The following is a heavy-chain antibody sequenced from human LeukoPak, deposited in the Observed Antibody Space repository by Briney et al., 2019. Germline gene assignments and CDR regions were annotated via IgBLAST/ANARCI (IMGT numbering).Heavy chain of an antibody. D-gene: IGHD2-21*02. Sequence: SGGSLRLSCAASGFTFSNYGMHWVRQAPGKGLEWVAVISYDGSNKYYADSVKGRFTISRDNSKNTLFLQMNSLRPEDTALYYCAKRGGYCIEDCYNWWFDLWGRGTLVTVSS. J-gene: IGHJ2*01. V-gene: IGHV3-30*18. CDR3: AKRGGYCIEDCYNWWFDL. CDR1: GFTFSNYG. CDR2: ISYDGSNK.